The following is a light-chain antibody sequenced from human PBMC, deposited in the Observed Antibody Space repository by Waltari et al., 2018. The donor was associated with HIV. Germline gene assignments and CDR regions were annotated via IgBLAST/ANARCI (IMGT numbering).Light chain of an antibody. CDR3: MQGTHWPIT. CDR1: QSLVYSDGNTY. CDR2: KVA. Sequence: VVVTQSPLSLPVSLGQPASISCNSSQSLVYSDGNTYLNWFHQRPDQSPRRLIYKVASRDSGVPDRFSGSRSGTDFTLKISRVEAEDVGVYYCMQGTHWPITFGQGTRLEIK. V-gene: IGKV2-30*01. J-gene: IGKJ5*01.